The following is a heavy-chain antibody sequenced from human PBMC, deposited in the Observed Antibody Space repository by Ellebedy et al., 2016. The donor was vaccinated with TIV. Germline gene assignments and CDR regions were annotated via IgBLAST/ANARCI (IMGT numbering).Heavy chain of an antibody. CDR1: GGSISNSDYY. CDR3: ARDPALPRGRFDT. V-gene: IGHV4-39*07. Sequence: MPSETLSLTCTVSGGSISNSDYYWNWIRQPPGKGLEWIGSIYYSGSAYYNPSLKSRVTVSVDTSKNQFSLNLSSVTAADTAVYYSARDPALPRGRFDTWGQGTLVTVSS. CDR2: IYYSGSA. J-gene: IGHJ5*02.